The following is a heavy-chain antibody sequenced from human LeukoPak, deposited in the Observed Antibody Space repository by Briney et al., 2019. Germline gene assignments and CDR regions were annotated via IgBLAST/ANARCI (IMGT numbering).Heavy chain of an antibody. V-gene: IGHV3-23*01. CDR1: GFIFRNYA. CDR2: IPGSGDTT. Sequence: PGGSLRLSCAASGFIFRNYAMSWVRQAPGKGLEWVSAIPGSGDTTYYADSVKGRFTVSRDNSKNTLYVEMNTLRAEDTAVYYCAKWGDYDILTGYYVSDFWGQGTLVTVSS. D-gene: IGHD3-9*01. J-gene: IGHJ4*02. CDR3: AKWGDYDILTGYYVSDF.